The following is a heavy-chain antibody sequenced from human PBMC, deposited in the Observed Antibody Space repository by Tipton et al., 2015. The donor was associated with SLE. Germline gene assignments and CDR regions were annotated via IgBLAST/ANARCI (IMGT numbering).Heavy chain of an antibody. CDR3: AKAASGWYPPDH. J-gene: IGHJ4*02. CDR2: ISWDSVII. V-gene: IGHV3-9*01. D-gene: IGHD6-19*01. CDR1: GFRFGDFA. Sequence: SLRLSCTTSGFRFGDFALTWVRQAPGKGLEWVSGISWDSVIIGFADSVKGRFAISRDNARNSLYLQMNSLRPEDTAFYYCAKAASGWYPPDHWGQGTLVTVSS.